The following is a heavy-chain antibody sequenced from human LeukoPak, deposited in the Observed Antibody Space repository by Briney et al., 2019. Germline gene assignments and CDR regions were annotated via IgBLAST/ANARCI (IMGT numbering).Heavy chain of an antibody. CDR3: AKDPPGYSSSWYGTFDY. D-gene: IGHD6-13*01. CDR2: VSGSGGRT. Sequence: GGSLRLSCAASGFTFSSYAMSWVRQAPEKGLEWVSAVSGSGGRTYYADSVKGRFTMSRDNSKNTLYLQMNSLRAEDTAVYYCAKDPPGYSSSWYGTFDYWGQGTLVTVSS. V-gene: IGHV3-23*01. J-gene: IGHJ4*02. CDR1: GFTFSSYA.